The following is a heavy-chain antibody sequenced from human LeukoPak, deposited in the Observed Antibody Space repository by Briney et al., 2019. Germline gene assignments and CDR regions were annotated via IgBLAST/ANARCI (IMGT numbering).Heavy chain of an antibody. CDR2: IRYDGTTD. D-gene: IGHD3-22*01. CDR1: GFTFSRYG. Sequence: GGSLRLSCAASGFTFSRYGMHWVRQAPGKGLEWVAFIRYDGTTDYSADSVKGRFAISRDNPKYTLHLQMSSLRTEDTAVYYCVKGSYFDGGGLTFNYWGQGTLVSVSS. V-gene: IGHV3-30*02. J-gene: IGHJ4*02. CDR3: VKGSYFDGGGLTFNY.